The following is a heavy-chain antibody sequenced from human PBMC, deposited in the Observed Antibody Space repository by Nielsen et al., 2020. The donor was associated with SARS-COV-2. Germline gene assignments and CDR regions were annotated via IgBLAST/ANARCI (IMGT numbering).Heavy chain of an antibody. CDR2: IGTTGDKT. D-gene: IGHD4-11*01. CDR1: GFSFSSYA. Sequence: GGSLRLSCAASGFSFSSYAMTWVRQAPGKGLEWVSSIGTTGDKTFYADSVKGRFTISRDNARKSLYLQMHSLRAEDTAVYYCARDAAYSRFDYWGQGTLVTVSS. CDR3: ARDAAYSRFDY. J-gene: IGHJ4*02. V-gene: IGHV3-21*04.